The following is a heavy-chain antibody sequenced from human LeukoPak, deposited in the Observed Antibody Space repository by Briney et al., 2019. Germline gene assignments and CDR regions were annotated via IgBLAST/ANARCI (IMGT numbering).Heavy chain of an antibody. CDR1: GYSFTSSR. V-gene: IGHV5-51*01. J-gene: IGHJ5*02. Sequence: PGASLPISGKGSGYSFTSSRIGWVRQMPGKGLEWMGIIYPGDSDTRYSPSIQGQLTISADKSISTPYLQWSSLKPSDTAMYYCARLVMATINGWFDPSGQGTLVTLSS. D-gene: IGHD5-24*01. CDR3: ARLVMATINGWFDP. CDR2: IYPGDSDT.